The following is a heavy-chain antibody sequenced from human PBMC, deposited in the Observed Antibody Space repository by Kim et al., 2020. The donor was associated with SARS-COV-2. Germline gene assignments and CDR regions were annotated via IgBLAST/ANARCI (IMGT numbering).Heavy chain of an antibody. CDR2: IYHSGST. D-gene: IGHD7-27*01. CDR3: ARVHPTAGALDDDGPTYYYYYMDV. J-gene: IGHJ6*03. CDR1: GGSISSSNW. Sequence: SETLSLTCAVSGGSISSSNWWSWVRQPPGKGLEWIGEIYHSGSTNYNPSLKSRVTISVDKSKNQFSLKLSSVTAADTAVYYCARVHPTAGALDDDGPTYYYYYMDVWGKGTTVTVSS. V-gene: IGHV4-4*02.